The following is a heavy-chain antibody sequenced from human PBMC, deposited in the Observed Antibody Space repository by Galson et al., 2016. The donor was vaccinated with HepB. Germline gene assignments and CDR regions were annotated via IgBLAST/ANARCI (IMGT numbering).Heavy chain of an antibody. CDR3: ARVEYSSSPGANRFDF. D-gene: IGHD6-6*01. J-gene: IGHJ4*02. V-gene: IGHV1-8*01. Sequence: SCKASGYTFTRYDIHWVRQATGQGLEWMGWMNPNNGNTAYGQKFQGRLTMTRDTSISAAYRDLHSLRSEDTAVYYCARVEYSSSPGANRFDFWGQGTLVTVSS. CDR2: MNPNNGNT. CDR1: GYTFTRYD.